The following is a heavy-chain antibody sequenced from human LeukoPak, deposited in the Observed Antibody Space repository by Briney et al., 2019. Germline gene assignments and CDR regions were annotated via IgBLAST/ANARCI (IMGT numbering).Heavy chain of an antibody. CDR3: AREKRDSCDSSGYYLSWFDP. V-gene: IGHV4-38-2*02. CDR2: IYHSGST. Sequence: SETLSLTCTVSGYSISSGYYWGWIRQPPGKGLEWIGSIYHSGSTYYNPSLKSRVTISVDTSKNQFSLKLSSVTAADTAVYYCAREKRDSCDSSGYYLSWFDPWGQGTLVTVSS. CDR1: GYSISSGYY. J-gene: IGHJ5*02. D-gene: IGHD3-22*01.